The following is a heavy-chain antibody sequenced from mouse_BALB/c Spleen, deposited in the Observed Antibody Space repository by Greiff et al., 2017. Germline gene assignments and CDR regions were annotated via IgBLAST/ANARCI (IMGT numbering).Heavy chain of an antibody. V-gene: IGHV2-6-7*01. CDR2: IWGDGST. CDR3: ARWNDYDRFAY. CDR1: GFSLTGYG. Sequence: VNVVESGPGLVAPSQSLSITCTVSGFSLTGYGVNWVRQPPGKGLEWLGMIWGDGSTDYNSALKSRLSISKDNSKSQVFLKMNSLQTDDTARYYCARWNDYDRFAYWGQGTLVTVSA. D-gene: IGHD2-4*01. J-gene: IGHJ3*01.